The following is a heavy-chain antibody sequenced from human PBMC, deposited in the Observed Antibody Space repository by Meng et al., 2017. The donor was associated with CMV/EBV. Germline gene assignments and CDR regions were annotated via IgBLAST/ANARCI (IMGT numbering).Heavy chain of an antibody. J-gene: IGHJ5*02. CDR3: ARDLGAAADPNWFDP. Sequence: SGGSTSSYYWSWIRQPAGKGLEWIGRIYTSGSTNYNPSLKSRVTMSVDTSKNQFSLKLSSVTAADTAVYYCARDLGAAADPNWFDPWGQGTLVTVSS. CDR2: IYTSGST. CDR1: GGSTSSYY. D-gene: IGHD6-13*01. V-gene: IGHV4-4*07.